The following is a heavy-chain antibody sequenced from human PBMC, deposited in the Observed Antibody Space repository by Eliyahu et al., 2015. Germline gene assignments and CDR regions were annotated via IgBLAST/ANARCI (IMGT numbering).Heavy chain of an antibody. CDR2: IGGSGAFT. J-gene: IGHJ3*02. CDR3: AKDSTAANGVYDAFDI. D-gene: IGHD6-25*01. V-gene: IGHV3-23*01. Sequence: EGQLLDSGGDLVQPGGSLRLSCAASGFTFSNYGMNWVRQAPGKGLEWVSHIGGSGAFTXYADSVKGRFTVSRDDSKSTLYLQMNSLRAEDTAMYYCAKDSTAANGVYDAFDIWGQGTMVTVSS. CDR1: GFTFSNYG.